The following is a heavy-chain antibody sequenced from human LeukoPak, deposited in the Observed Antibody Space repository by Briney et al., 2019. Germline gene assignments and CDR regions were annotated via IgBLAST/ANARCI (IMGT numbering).Heavy chain of an antibody. Sequence: GGSLRLSCVASGFTSSRYWMAWFRQAPGKGLEWVANIKQGGSQKNYVDSVKGRFTISRDNAKNSLYLQMNSLRAEDTAVYYCARAVYGSGSFHFDYWGQGTLVTVSS. CDR1: GFTSSRYW. J-gene: IGHJ4*02. CDR3: ARAVYGSGSFHFDY. CDR2: IKQGGSQK. V-gene: IGHV3-7*01. D-gene: IGHD3-10*01.